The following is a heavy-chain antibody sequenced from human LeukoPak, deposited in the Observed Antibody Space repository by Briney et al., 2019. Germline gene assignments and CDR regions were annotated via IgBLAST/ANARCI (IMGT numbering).Heavy chain of an antibody. J-gene: IGHJ4*02. CDR3: AKAGDYGDYWYFDY. CDR2: ISGSGGST. D-gene: IGHD4-17*01. V-gene: IGHV3-23*01. Sequence: GGSLRLSCAASRFTFSSYAMSWVRQAPGKGLEWVSAISGSGGSTYYADSVKGRFTISRDNSENTLYLQMNSLRAEDTAVYYCAKAGDYGDYWYFDYWGQGTLVTVSS. CDR1: RFTFSSYA.